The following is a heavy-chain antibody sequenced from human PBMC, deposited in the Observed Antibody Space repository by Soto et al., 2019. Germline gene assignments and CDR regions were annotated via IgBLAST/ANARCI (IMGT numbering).Heavy chain of an antibody. J-gene: IGHJ4*02. D-gene: IGHD3-22*01. CDR3: AKEWVYDSSGWSFDH. Sequence: QVQLVESGGGVVQPGRSLRLSCAASGFTFSSYGMHWVRQAPGKGLEWVAVISYDGSNKYYADSVKGRFTISRDNSKNTLYLQMNSLRAEDTAVYYCAKEWVYDSSGWSFDHWGQGTLVTASS. CDR2: ISYDGSNK. CDR1: GFTFSSYG. V-gene: IGHV3-30*18.